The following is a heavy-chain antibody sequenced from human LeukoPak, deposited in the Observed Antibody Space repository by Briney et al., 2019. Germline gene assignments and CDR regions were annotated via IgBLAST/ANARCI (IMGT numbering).Heavy chain of an antibody. J-gene: IGHJ4*02. Sequence: GGSLRLSCAASGFTFSNHWMTWVRQSLGKGLEWVASIKEDGSAKFYVDSVKGRFTVSRDNAKNLLYLQMNSLRAEDTSVYYCATGDLDFGGQGTLVTVSS. CDR1: GFTFSNHW. CDR3: ATGDLDF. CDR2: IKEDGSAK. V-gene: IGHV3-7*01.